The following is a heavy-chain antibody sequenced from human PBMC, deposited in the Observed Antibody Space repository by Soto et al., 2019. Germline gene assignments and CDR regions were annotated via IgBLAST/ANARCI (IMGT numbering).Heavy chain of an antibody. CDR3: ARDLDTATYFDY. CDR1: GGSISSGNYC. V-gene: IGHV4-30-4*01. CDR2: IHYSGSS. J-gene: IGHJ4*01. D-gene: IGHD5-18*01. Sequence: QVQLQESGPGLVKPSQSLSLTRTVSGGSISSGNYCWSWIRQPPGKGLEWIGFIHYSGSSYYNPSLKSRVTISVDTSKNQFSLKLDSVTAADTAVYYCARDLDTATYFDYWGHGTLVTVSS.